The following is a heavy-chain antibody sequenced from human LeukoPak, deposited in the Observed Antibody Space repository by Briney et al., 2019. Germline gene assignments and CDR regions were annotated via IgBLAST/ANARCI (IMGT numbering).Heavy chain of an antibody. Sequence: GGSLRLSCVASGFTFSSYAMHWVRQAPGKGLEWVAVISYDGSNTYYADSVRGRFTISRDNSENTLYAQMNRLRPEDTAVYYCARGFCATTTCYIRNRWGQGTLVTVSS. V-gene: IGHV3-30-3*01. CDR1: GFTFSSYA. CDR2: ISYDGSNT. D-gene: IGHD2-15*01. J-gene: IGHJ4*02. CDR3: ARGFCATTTCYIRNR.